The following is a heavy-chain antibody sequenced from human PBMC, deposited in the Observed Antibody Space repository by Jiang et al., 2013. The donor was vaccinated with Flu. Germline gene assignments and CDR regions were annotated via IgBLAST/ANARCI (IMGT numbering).Heavy chain of an antibody. CDR3: ARYTVPDAFDI. J-gene: IGHJ3*02. CDR1: GYSISSGYY. V-gene: IGHV4-38-2*02. D-gene: IGHD2-2*02. Sequence: GSGLVKPSETLSLTCTVSGYSISSGYYWGWIRQPPGKGLEWIGSIYRSGSTYYNPSLKSRVTISVDTSKNQFSLKLSSVTAADTAGYYCARYTVPDAFDIWGQGTMVTVSS. CDR2: IYRSGST.